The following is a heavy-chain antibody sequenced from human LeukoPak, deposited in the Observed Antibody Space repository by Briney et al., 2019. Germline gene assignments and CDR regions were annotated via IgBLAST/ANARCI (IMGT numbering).Heavy chain of an antibody. CDR2: INPSGGST. D-gene: IGHD3-22*01. Sequence: GASVKVSCKASGYTFTSYYLYWVRQAPGQGLEWMGVINPSGGSTTSAQKFQDRVTMTRGTSTSTVHMELRSLRSEDTAVYYCARGPGPADDGGGYCFDYWGQGTLVTVSS. J-gene: IGHJ4*02. CDR3: ARGPGPADDGGGYCFDY. V-gene: IGHV1-46*01. CDR1: GYTFTSYY.